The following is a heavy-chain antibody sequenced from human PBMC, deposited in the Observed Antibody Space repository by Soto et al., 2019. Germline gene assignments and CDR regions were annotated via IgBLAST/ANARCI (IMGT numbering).Heavy chain of an antibody. J-gene: IGHJ3*02. D-gene: IGHD3-3*01. CDR1: GFTFSNAW. V-gene: IGHV3-15*07. CDR2: IKSKTDGGTT. Sequence: GGSLRLSCAASGFTFSNAWMNWVRQAPGKGLEWVGRIKSKTDGGTTDYAAPVKGRFTISRDDSKNTRYLQMNSLKTEDTAVYYCTTLRTIFGVVIIIDAFDIWGQGTMVTVSS. CDR3: TTLRTIFGVVIIIDAFDI.